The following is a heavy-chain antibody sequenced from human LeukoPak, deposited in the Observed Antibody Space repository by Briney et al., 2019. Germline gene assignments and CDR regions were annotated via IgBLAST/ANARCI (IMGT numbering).Heavy chain of an antibody. J-gene: IGHJ6*02. Sequence: ASVKVSCKASGYTFTGYYMHWVRQAPGQGLEWMGRINPNSGGTNYAQKFQGRVTMTRDTSISTAYMEPSRLRSEDTAVYYCASVYNYGMDVWGQGTTVIVSS. CDR3: ASVYNYGMDV. CDR2: INPNSGGT. CDR1: GYTFTGYY. V-gene: IGHV1-2*06.